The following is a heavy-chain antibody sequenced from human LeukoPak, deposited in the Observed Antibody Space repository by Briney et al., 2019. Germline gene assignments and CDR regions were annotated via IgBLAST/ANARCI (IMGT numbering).Heavy chain of an antibody. Sequence: GGSLRLSCAASGFTFSSFGMHWVRQAPGEGLQWVAVIWYDGNSKYYEDSVKGRFTISRDNSKNPLYLQMNSLRVEDTAIYFCARDRYSSGWNYFDYWGQGILVTVSS. J-gene: IGHJ4*02. CDR3: ARDRYSSGWNYFDY. CDR1: GFTFSSFG. V-gene: IGHV3-33*01. D-gene: IGHD6-19*01. CDR2: IWYDGNSK.